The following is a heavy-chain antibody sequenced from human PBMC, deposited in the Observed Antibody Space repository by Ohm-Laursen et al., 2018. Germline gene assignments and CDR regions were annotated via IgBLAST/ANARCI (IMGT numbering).Heavy chain of an antibody. CDR1: GGSISSYY. CDR3: ARKTDWNHYYFDY. CDR2: IYYTGST. J-gene: IGHJ4*02. D-gene: IGHD1-1*01. V-gene: IGHV4-39*01. Sequence: GTLSLTCSVSGGSISSYYWGWIRQPPGKGLEWIGSIYYTGSTYFNPSLQSRVTISFDTSKNQFSLNLSSVTAADTAMYYCARKTDWNHYYFDYWGQGTLVTASS.